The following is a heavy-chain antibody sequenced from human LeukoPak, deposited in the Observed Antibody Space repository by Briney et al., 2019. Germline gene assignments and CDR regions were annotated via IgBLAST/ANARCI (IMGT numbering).Heavy chain of an antibody. CDR2: ISWNSGSI. CDR3: AKGYGSGSYSTPTHY. Sequence: QSGGALRLSCAASGFTFDDYAMHWVRQAPGKGLEWVSGISWNSGSIDCADSVKGRFTISRDNAKNSLYLQMNSLRAEDTALYYCAKGYGSGSYSTPTHYWGQGTLVTVSS. D-gene: IGHD3-10*01. J-gene: IGHJ4*02. V-gene: IGHV3-9*01. CDR1: GFTFDDYA.